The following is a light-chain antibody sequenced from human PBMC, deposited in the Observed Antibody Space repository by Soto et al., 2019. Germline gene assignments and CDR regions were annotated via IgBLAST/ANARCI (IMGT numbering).Light chain of an antibody. J-gene: IGKJ1*01. CDR1: QSLSTRS. V-gene: IGKV3-20*01. CDR2: EAS. Sequence: EIVLTQSPGTLSLSPGERLTLPCRTSQSLSTRSLAWYQQKPGQAPSLLIYEASTRAPGTPDRFSGSGSGTDFTLTVSRLEPEDFAVYYCQQYGRSVGFGQGTKVEIK. CDR3: QQYGRSVG.